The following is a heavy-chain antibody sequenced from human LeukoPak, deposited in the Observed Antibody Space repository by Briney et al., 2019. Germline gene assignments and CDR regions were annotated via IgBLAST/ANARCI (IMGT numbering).Heavy chain of an antibody. V-gene: IGHV4-38-2*02. Sequence: SETLSLTCTVSGYSLSSGYYWGWIRQPPGKGLEWIGSIYHSGSSYYTPSLKSRVTMSLHTSKNQFSLKLSSVTAADTAVYYCARDTYYYGSGTRFDYWGQGTLVTVSS. CDR3: ARDTYYYGSGTRFDY. CDR2: IYHSGSS. J-gene: IGHJ4*02. CDR1: GYSLSSGYY. D-gene: IGHD3-10*01.